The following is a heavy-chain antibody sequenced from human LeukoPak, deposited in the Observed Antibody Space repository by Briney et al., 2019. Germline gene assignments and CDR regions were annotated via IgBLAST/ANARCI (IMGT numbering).Heavy chain of an antibody. CDR2: ISAYNGNT. Sequence: SVKVSCKASGYTFTSYGISWVRQAPGQGLEWMGWISAYNGNTNYAQKLQGRVTMTTDTSTSTAYMELRSLRSDDTAVYYCARDGRRLGELLPIDYWGQGTLVTVSS. CDR1: GYTFTSYG. J-gene: IGHJ4*02. CDR3: ARDGRRLGELLPIDY. D-gene: IGHD3-10*01. V-gene: IGHV1-18*01.